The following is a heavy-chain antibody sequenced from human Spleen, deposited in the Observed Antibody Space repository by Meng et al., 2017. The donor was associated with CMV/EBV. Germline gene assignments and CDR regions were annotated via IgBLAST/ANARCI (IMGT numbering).Heavy chain of an antibody. CDR1: GFRLSSFW. CDR2: IKNKLNSDTA. Sequence: SCSTSGFRLSSFWMAWVRQAPGKGLELVGRIKNKLNSDTANYAASVKGRFTMSRDDSKNSLNLQMNSLKTEDTAVYYCARDTATALDYWGQGTLVTVSS. V-gene: IGHV3-72*01. CDR3: ARDTATALDY. J-gene: IGHJ4*02. D-gene: IGHD2-21*02.